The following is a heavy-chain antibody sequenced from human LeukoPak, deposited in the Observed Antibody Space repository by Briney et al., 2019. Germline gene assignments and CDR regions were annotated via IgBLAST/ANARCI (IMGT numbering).Heavy chain of an antibody. V-gene: IGHV3-11*01. CDR3: ARDTYCSSTSCYILWYFDL. CDR1: GFTFSDYY. CDR2: ISSSGSTI. J-gene: IGHJ2*01. D-gene: IGHD2-2*02. Sequence: GGSLRLSCAASGFTFSDYYMSWIRQAPGKGLEWVSYISSSGSTIYYADSVKGRFTISRDNAKNSLYLQMNSLRAEDTAVYYCARDTYCSSTSCYILWYFDLWGRGTLVTVSS.